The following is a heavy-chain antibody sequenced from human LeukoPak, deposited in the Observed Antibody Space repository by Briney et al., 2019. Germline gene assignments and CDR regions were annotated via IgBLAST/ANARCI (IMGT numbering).Heavy chain of an antibody. CDR2: INWSGGGT. CDR3: ARAPITSPFYFDY. Sequence: PGGSLRLSCTASGFAFDEHGMSWVRQVPGKGLEWVSGINWSGGGTGYVDPLRGRFTISRDNAKNSLYLQMDSLRAEDTALYYCARAPITSPFYFDYWGQGTLVTVSS. V-gene: IGHV3-20*04. J-gene: IGHJ4*02. CDR1: GFAFDEHG. D-gene: IGHD2-2*01.